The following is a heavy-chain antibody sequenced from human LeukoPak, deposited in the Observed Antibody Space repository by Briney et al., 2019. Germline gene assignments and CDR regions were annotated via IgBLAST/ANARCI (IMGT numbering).Heavy chain of an antibody. D-gene: IGHD3-10*01. J-gene: IGHJ4*02. CDR3: ARDQRGLLWFGEPSYYFDY. Sequence: SETLSLTCAVSGYSISSGYYWGWIRQPPGKGLEWIGSIYHSGSTYYNPSLKSRVTISVDTSKNQFSLKLSSVTAADTAAYYCARDQRGLLWFGEPSYYFDYWGQGTLVTVSS. CDR2: IYHSGST. CDR1: GYSISSGYY. V-gene: IGHV4-38-2*02.